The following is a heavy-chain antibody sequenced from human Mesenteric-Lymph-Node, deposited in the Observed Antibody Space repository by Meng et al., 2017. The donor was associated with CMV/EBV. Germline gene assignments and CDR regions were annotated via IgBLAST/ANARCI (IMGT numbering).Heavy chain of an antibody. V-gene: IGHV4-39*01. CDR3: ARPHYYGSGSSPWFDP. D-gene: IGHD3-10*01. Sequence: QLQLQESGPGLVKPSETLSRTCTVSGGSISSSSSYWGWIRQPPGKGLEWIGSIYYSGSTYYNPSLKSRVTISVDTSKNQFSLKLSSVTAADTAVYYCARPHYYGSGSSPWFDPWGQGTLVTVSS. J-gene: IGHJ5*02. CDR2: IYYSGST. CDR1: GGSISSSSSY.